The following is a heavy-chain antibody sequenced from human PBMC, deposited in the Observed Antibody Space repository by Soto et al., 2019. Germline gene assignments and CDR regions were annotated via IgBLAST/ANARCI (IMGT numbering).Heavy chain of an antibody. CDR1: GGSISSYY. V-gene: IGHV4-59*01. Sequence: SETLSLTCTVSGGSISSYYWSWIRQPPGKGLEWIGYIYYSGSTNYNPSLKSRVTISVDTSKNQFSLKLSSVTAADTAVYYCARQSPRYFDWPQIDYWGQGTLVTVSS. J-gene: IGHJ4*02. CDR2: IYYSGST. CDR3: ARQSPRYFDWPQIDY. D-gene: IGHD3-9*01.